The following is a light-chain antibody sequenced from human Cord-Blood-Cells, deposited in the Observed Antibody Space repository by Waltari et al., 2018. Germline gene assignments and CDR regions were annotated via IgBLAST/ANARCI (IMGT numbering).Light chain of an antibody. V-gene: IGLV2-23*01. CDR2: EGS. J-gene: IGLJ2*01. CDR3: CSYAGSSTVV. CDR1: SSDVGSYNL. Sequence: QSALTPPASVSGSPGQSITISCTGTSSDVGSYNLVSWYQQHPGKAPKLMIYEGSKRPSGVSERFSGSKSGNTASLTISGLQAEDEADYYCCSYAGSSTVVFGGGTKLTVL.